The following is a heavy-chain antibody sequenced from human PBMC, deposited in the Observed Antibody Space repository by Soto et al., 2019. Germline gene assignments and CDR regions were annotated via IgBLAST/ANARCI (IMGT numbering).Heavy chain of an antibody. V-gene: IGHV2-5*02. D-gene: IGHD3-9*01. CDR3: AHLYYDILTGYQHFDY. CDR1: GFSLSTSGVG. J-gene: IGHJ4*02. CDR2: IYWDDDK. Sequence: SGPTLVNPTQTLTLTCTFSGFSLSTSGVGVGWIRQPPGKALEWLALIYWDDDKRYSPSLKSRLTITKDTSKNQVVLTMTNMDPVDTATYYCAHLYYDILTGYQHFDYWGQGTLVTVSS.